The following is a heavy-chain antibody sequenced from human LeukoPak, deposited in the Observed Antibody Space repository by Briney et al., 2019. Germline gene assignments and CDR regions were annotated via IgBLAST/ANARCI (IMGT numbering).Heavy chain of an antibody. D-gene: IGHD1-26*01. J-gene: IGHJ4*02. CDR3: AKRFGESYGHFDS. Sequence: GGSLRLSCAASGFTFSSFAMSWVRQAPGKGLEWVSAITGSGSATDYADFVKGRFTISRDNSKNTLYLQMNSLRAEDTAVYYCAKRFGESYGHFDSWAREPWSPSLQ. CDR2: ITGSGSAT. V-gene: IGHV3-23*01. CDR1: GFTFSSFA.